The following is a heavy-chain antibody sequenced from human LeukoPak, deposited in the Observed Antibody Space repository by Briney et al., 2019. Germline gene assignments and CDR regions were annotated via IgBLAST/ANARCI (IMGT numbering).Heavy chain of an antibody. CDR3: ARAPINLWLEVLYYFDY. CDR1: GGTFSSYA. CDR2: IIPILGIA. J-gene: IGHJ4*02. V-gene: IGHV1-69*04. D-gene: IGHD3-10*01. Sequence: GASVKVSCKASGGTFSSYAISWVRQAPGQGLEWMGRIIPILGIANYAQKFQGRVTITADKSTSTAYMELSSLRSEDTAVYYCARAPINLWLEVLYYFDYWGQGTLVTVSS.